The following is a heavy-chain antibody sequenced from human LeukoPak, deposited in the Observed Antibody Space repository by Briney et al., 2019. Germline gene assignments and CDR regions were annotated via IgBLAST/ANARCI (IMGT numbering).Heavy chain of an antibody. V-gene: IGHV3-7*01. CDR2: IKQDGSEK. CDR1: GFTFSSYW. D-gene: IGHD1-26*01. J-gene: IGHJ4*02. Sequence: GGSLRLSFAASGFTFSSYWMSWVRQAPGKGREWVANIKQDGSEKYYVDSVKGRFTISRDNAKNSLYLQMNSLRAEDTAVYYCARSAGLGDFDYWGQGTLVTVSS. CDR3: ARSAGLGDFDY.